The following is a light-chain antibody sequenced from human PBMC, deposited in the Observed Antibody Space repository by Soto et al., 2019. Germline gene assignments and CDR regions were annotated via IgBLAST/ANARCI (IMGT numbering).Light chain of an antibody. V-gene: IGLV2-14*03. CDR3: SSFTSASTRI. CDR2: GVT. J-gene: IGLJ1*01. Sequence: QSVLTQPASVSGSPGQSISIPCTGTSSDIGAFNFVSWYQQHPGKAPKVLIYGVTNRPSGVDYRFSGSKSGNTASLIISGLRPEDEADYYCSSFTSASTRIFGTGTKLIVL. CDR1: SSDIGAFNF.